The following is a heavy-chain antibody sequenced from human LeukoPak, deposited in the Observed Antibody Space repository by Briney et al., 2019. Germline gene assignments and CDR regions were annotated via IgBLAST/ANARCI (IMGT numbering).Heavy chain of an antibody. CDR2: ISSSGSTI. Sequence: GGSLRLSCAVSGFTFSNYGMSWVRQAPGKGLEWVSYISSSGSTIYYADSVKGRFTISRDNARNSLYLQMNSLRAEDTAVYYCARDPYSGTYGDTYYYYMDVWGKGTTVTISS. D-gene: IGHD1-26*01. CDR1: GFTFSNYG. V-gene: IGHV3-48*04. J-gene: IGHJ6*03. CDR3: ARDPYSGTYGDTYYYYMDV.